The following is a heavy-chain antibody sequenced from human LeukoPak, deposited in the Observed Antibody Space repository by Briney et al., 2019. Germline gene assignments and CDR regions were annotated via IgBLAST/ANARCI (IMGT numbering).Heavy chain of an antibody. J-gene: IGHJ5*02. Sequence: SETLSLTCTVSGGSISSYYWSWIRQPAGKGLEWIGRIYTSGSSNYNPSLKSRATMSVDTSKNQFSLKLSSVTAADTAFYYCARAGSDIVVVPAAIVDNWFDPWGQGTLVTVSS. V-gene: IGHV4-4*07. CDR1: GGSISSYY. CDR3: ARAGSDIVVVPAAIVDNWFDP. CDR2: IYTSGSS. D-gene: IGHD2-2*01.